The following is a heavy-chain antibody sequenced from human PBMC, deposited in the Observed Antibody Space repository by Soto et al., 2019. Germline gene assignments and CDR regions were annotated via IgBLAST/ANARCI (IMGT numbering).Heavy chain of an antibody. Sequence: EVQLLEPGGGLVQPGGSLRLSCTASGFTFTYYAFSWVRQAPGKGLEWVSAISANGQGTYYADSVRGRFTISRDNSKNTVFLHMDSLRAEDTAVYYCAKDRDYPRDQFHYWGQGTLVTVSS. CDR3: AKDRDYPRDQFHY. J-gene: IGHJ4*02. CDR1: GFTFTYYA. V-gene: IGHV3-23*01. CDR2: ISANGQGT. D-gene: IGHD2-2*01.